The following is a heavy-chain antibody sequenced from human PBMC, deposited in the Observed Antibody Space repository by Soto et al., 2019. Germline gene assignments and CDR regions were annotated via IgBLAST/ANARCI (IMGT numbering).Heavy chain of an antibody. CDR3: ARHGIVATIDAFDI. Sequence: PSETLSLTCTASGGSISSYYWSWIRQPPGKGLEWIGYIYYSGSTNYNPSLKSRVTISVDTSKNQFSLKLSSVTAADTAVYYCARHGIVATIDAFDIWGQGTMVTVSS. V-gene: IGHV4-59*08. CDR1: GGSISSYY. D-gene: IGHD5-12*01. CDR2: IYYSGST. J-gene: IGHJ3*02.